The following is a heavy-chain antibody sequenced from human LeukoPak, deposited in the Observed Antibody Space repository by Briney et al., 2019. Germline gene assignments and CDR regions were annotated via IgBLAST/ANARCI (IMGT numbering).Heavy chain of an antibody. CDR2: INHSGST. CDR3: ARVTSTWGAVDT. Sequence: SETLSLNCAVYGGSFRGYYWSRIRQPPGKGMEWIGEINHSGSTNYNPSLKSRVTISVDSSKTLFSPKLRSVTAADAAVYYCARVTSTWGAVDTWGQGTMVNVSS. D-gene: IGHD7-27*01. J-gene: IGHJ3*02. V-gene: IGHV4-34*01. CDR1: GGSFRGYY.